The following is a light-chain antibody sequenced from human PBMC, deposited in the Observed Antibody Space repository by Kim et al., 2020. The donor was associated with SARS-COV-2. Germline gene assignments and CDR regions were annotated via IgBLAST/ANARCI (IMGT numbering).Light chain of an antibody. CDR3: QQYDDWPPWT. V-gene: IGKV3-15*01. Sequence: GERAALSCRASRGVSDNLAWYQQKPGQAPRLLIYGAATRATGIPARFSGSGCGTEFTLTISSLQSEDSAVYYCQQYDDWPPWTFGQGTKVDIK. CDR1: RGVSDN. J-gene: IGKJ1*01. CDR2: GAA.